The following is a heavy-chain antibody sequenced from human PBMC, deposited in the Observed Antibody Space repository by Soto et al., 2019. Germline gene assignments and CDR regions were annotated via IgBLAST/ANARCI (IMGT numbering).Heavy chain of an antibody. D-gene: IGHD3-22*01. J-gene: IGHJ3*02. V-gene: IGHV4-4*07. CDR2: IYTSGST. CDR1: GGSMSSYY. CDR3: ARDDLNGRDSPGDAFDI. Sequence: XETLSLTCTVSGGSMSSYYWSWIRQPAGKGLEWIGRIYTSGSTNYNPSLKSRVTMSVDTSKNQFSLKLSSVTAADTAVYYCARDDLNGRDSPGDAFDIWGQGKMATVSS.